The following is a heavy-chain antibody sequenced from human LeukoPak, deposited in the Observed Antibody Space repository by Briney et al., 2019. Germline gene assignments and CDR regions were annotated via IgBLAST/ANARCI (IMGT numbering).Heavy chain of an antibody. D-gene: IGHD2-2*02. Sequence: SVKVSCKASGGTFSSYAISWVRQAPGQGLEWMGGIIPIFGTANYAQKFQGRVTITADESTSTAYMELSSLRSEDTAVYYCARDQDFIVVVPAAIRNYYYYGMDVWGQGTTVTVSS. CDR2: IIPIFGTA. CDR3: ARDQDFIVVVPAAIRNYYYYGMDV. J-gene: IGHJ6*02. V-gene: IGHV1-69*13. CDR1: GGTFSSYA.